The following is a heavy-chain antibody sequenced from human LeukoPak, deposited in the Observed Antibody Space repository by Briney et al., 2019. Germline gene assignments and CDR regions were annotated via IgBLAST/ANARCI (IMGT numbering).Heavy chain of an antibody. CDR1: GGTFSSYA. Sequence: ASVKVSCKASGGTFSSYAISWVRQAPGQGLEWVGRIIPILGIANYAQKFQGRVTITADKSTSTAYMELSSLRSEDTAVYYCARGSQIIADGGDSINLHDYWGQGTLVTVSS. CDR3: ARGSQIIADGGDSINLHDY. V-gene: IGHV1-69*04. CDR2: IIPILGIA. J-gene: IGHJ4*02. D-gene: IGHD6-13*01.